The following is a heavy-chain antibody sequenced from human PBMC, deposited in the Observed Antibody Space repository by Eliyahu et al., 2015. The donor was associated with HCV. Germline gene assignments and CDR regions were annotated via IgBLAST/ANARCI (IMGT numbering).Heavy chain of an antibody. CDR2: IWYDGTQE. D-gene: IGHD3-3*01. J-gene: IGHJ5*02. V-gene: IGHV3-33*01. CDR3: ARGWDDFWGGSLDL. Sequence: QVHLVESGGGVVQPGESLXLSCAAXGFTFSSFGMHWVRQAPGQGVEGXGVIWYDGTQEYYGDSAKGRXTISRDNSDNMLFLQLNSLRAEDTAVYYCARGWDDFWGGSLDLWGQGTLVTVSS. CDR1: GFTFSSFG.